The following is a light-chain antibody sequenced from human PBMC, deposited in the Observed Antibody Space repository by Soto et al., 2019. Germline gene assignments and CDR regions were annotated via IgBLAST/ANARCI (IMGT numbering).Light chain of an antibody. J-gene: IGLJ1*01. CDR3: QSYDTTLSRV. V-gene: IGLV2-14*01. CDR1: SSDVGAYTS. Sequence: QSALTQPASVSGSPGQSITISCTGTSSDVGAYTSVSWYQQHPGKAPKLIIQRSTTRPSGVPDRFSGSRSGASASLAITGLQGEDEADYYCQSYDTTLSRVFGSGTKVTVL. CDR2: RST.